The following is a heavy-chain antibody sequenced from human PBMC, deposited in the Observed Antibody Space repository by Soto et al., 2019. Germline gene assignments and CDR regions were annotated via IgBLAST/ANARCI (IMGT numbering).Heavy chain of an antibody. J-gene: IGHJ4*02. D-gene: IGHD1-26*01. CDR1: GDSVFSNTAA. V-gene: IGHV6-1*01. CDR2: TYYRSKWYN. CDR3: VRDVGLDFDQ. Sequence: SQTLSLTCAISGDSVFSNTAAWNWIRQSPSRGLEWLGRTYYRSKWYNDYAVTVKSRIAINPDTSKNQFSLHLNSVTPDDTALYYCVRDVGLDFDQRGQATQVSVSS.